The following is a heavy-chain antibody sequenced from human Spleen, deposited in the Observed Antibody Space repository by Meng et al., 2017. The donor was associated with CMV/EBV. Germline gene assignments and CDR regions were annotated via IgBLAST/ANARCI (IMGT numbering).Heavy chain of an antibody. CDR3: ARTVGIFGVVNYFDY. V-gene: IGHV3-74*01. CDR2: INTDGSST. Sequence: GESLKISCAASGFTFSSYWMHWVRQAPGKGLVWVSRINTDGSSTNYADSVKGRFTISRDNAKNSLYLHMNSLRAEDTAVYYCARTVGIFGVVNYFDYWGQGTLVTVSS. J-gene: IGHJ4*02. D-gene: IGHD3-3*01. CDR1: GFTFSSYW.